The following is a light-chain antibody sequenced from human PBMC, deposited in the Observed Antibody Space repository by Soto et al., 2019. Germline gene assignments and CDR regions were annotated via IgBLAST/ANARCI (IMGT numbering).Light chain of an antibody. J-gene: IGLJ1*01. CDR3: ETWDSNTHV. CDR1: SGHSSYI. V-gene: IGLV4-60*02. Sequence: QPVLTQSSSVSASLGSSVKLTCTLSSGHSSYIIAWHQQQPGKAPRYLMKLEGSGSYNKGSGVPDRFSGSSSGADRYLTIANLQFEDEADYYCETWDSNTHVFGTGTKVTVL. CDR2: LEGSGSY.